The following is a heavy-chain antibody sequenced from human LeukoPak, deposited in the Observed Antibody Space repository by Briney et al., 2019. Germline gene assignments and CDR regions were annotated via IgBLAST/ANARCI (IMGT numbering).Heavy chain of an antibody. Sequence: ASVKVSCKASGYTFTTYDITWVRQAPGQGLEWMGWISPNNGETDYAQKLRGRVAMTTDTSTSTAYMELRSLRSDDTAVYYCVRDDRAGWGYWGQGTLVTVSS. CDR3: VRDDRAGWGY. D-gene: IGHD3-22*01. CDR2: ISPNNGET. J-gene: IGHJ4*02. V-gene: IGHV1-18*01. CDR1: GYTFTTYD.